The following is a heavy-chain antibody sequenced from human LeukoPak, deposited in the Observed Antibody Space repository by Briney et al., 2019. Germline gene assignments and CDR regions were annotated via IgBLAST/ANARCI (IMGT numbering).Heavy chain of an antibody. Sequence: TGGSLRLSCAASGFTFSNAWMSWVRQAPGKGLEWVGRIKSKTDGGTTDYAAPVKGRFTISRDDSKNTQYLQMNSLKTEDTAVYYCTTLVYSNLYLDYWGQGTLVTVSS. D-gene: IGHD4-4*01. J-gene: IGHJ4*02. V-gene: IGHV3-15*01. CDR3: TTLVYSNLYLDY. CDR1: GFTFSNAW. CDR2: IKSKTDGGTT.